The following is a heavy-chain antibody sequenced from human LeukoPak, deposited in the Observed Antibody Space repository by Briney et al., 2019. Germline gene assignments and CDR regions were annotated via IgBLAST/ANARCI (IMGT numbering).Heavy chain of an antibody. Sequence: GRSLRLSCAASGFTFSSYGMHWVRQAPGKGLEWVAVISYDGSNKYYADSVKGRFTISRDNSKNTLYLQMNSLRAEDTAVYYCAKVQGTYYGILTGYGVDVWGQGTTVTVSS. J-gene: IGHJ6*02. CDR2: ISYDGSNK. D-gene: IGHD3-9*01. CDR1: GFTFSSYG. CDR3: AKVQGTYYGILTGYGVDV. V-gene: IGHV3-30*18.